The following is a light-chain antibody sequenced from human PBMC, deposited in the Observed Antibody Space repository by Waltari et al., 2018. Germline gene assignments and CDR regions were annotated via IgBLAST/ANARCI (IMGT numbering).Light chain of an antibody. Sequence: EIVLTQSPATLSLSPGDRVTLSCRTSQSVSSGLAWYQQKPGQAPRIVISDTSKRPSGTPARFSGSGSWTDFTLTISSLEPEDFVVYYCQHRSYWPPMYTFGQGTKLQI. J-gene: IGKJ2*01. CDR2: DTS. V-gene: IGKV3-11*01. CDR1: QSVSSG. CDR3: QHRSYWPPMYT.